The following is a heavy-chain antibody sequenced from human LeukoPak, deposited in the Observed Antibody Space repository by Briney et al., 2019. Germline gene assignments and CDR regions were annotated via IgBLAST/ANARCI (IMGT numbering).Heavy chain of an antibody. V-gene: IGHV4-59*01. J-gene: IGHJ5*02. CDR2: IYYSGST. D-gene: IGHD3-3*01. CDR1: GGSISSYY. CDR3: ARIASSFWSGYYNQWFDP. Sequence: SETLSLTCTVSGGSISSYYWSWIRQPPGKGLEWIGYIYYSGSTNYNPSLKSRVTISVGTSKNQFSLKLSSVTAADTAVYYCARIASSFWSGYYNQWFDPWGQGTLVTVSS.